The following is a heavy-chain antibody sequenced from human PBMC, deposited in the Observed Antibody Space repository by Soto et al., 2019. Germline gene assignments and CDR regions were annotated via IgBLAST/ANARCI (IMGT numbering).Heavy chain of an antibody. Sequence: ASVKVSCKASGYTLTGYYMHWVRQAPGQGLEWMGWINPNSGGTNYAQKFQGWVTMTRDTSISTAYMELSRLRSDDTAVYYCALEVGYCTNGVCRNWFDPWGQGTLVTFSA. D-gene: IGHD2-8*01. J-gene: IGHJ5*02. CDR2: INPNSGGT. CDR1: GYTLTGYY. CDR3: ALEVGYCTNGVCRNWFDP. V-gene: IGHV1-2*04.